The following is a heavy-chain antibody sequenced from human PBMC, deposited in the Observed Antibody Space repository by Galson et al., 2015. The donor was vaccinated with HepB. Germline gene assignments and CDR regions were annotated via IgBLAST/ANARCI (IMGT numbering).Heavy chain of an antibody. CDR3: ARPFSSAWYHTD. CDR1: GDSVSNKSAA. V-gene: IGHV6-1*01. CDR2: TYYRSKWYS. Sequence: CAISGDSVSNKSAAWNWIRQSPSSGLEWLGRTYYRSKWYSDYAVSVKSRITINPDISKNQFSLKLSSVTAADTAVYYCARPFSSAWYHTDWGQGTLVTVSS. D-gene: IGHD6-19*01. J-gene: IGHJ4*02.